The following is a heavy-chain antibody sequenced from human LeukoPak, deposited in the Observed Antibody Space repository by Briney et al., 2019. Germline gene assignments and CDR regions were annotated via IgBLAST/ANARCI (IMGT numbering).Heavy chain of an antibody. CDR2: IYYSGST. Sequence: SETLSLTCTVSGGSISSSSYYWGWIRQPPGKGLEWIGSIYYSGSTYYNPSLKSRVTISVDTSKNQFSLKLSSVTAADTAVHYCARNTRVLEWPYFDYWGQGTLVTVSS. CDR1: GGSISSSSYY. J-gene: IGHJ4*02. CDR3: ARNTRVLEWPYFDY. D-gene: IGHD3-3*01. V-gene: IGHV4-39*01.